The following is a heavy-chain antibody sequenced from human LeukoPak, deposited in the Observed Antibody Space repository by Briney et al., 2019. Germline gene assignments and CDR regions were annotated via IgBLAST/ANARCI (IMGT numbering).Heavy chain of an antibody. CDR2: IFINGST. CDR3: ARMRIVVVLAAKFRHFYYGMDV. Sequence: PSETLSLTCTVSDDSLTSGSHYWSWIRQPAGKGLEWIGRIFINGSTNYNPSLTSRVTISADTSKSQFSLKLTSVTAADAAVYYCARMRIVVVLAAKFRHFYYGMDVWGQGTTVTVSS. J-gene: IGHJ6*02. V-gene: IGHV4-61*02. CDR1: DDSLTSGSHY. D-gene: IGHD2-2*01.